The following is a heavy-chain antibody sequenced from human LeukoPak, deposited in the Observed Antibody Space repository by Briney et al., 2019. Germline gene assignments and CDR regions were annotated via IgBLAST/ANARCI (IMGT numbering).Heavy chain of an antibody. CDR1: GGTFSSYA. Sequence: GASVKVSCKASGGTFSSYAISWVRQAPGQGLEWMGRIIPILGIANYAQKFQGRVTITADKSTSTAYMELSSLRSEDTAVYYCAAEIYGGNTDCCTFDFWGPGTPVTVSS. D-gene: IGHD4-23*01. CDR2: IIPILGIA. CDR3: AAEIYGGNTDCCTFDF. V-gene: IGHV1-69*04. J-gene: IGHJ3*01.